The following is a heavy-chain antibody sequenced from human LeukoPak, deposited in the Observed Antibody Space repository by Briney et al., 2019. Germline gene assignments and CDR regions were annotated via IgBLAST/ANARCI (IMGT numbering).Heavy chain of an antibody. J-gene: IGHJ3*01. D-gene: IGHD2-2*02. CDR3: ARERYSRSLHDALDL. CDR1: GFTFSRYA. Sequence: KPGGSLRLSCAASGFTFSRYAMNWVRQAPGKGLEWVSSITNTGSSMSYADLLKGRFTISRDNAKKSLYLQINNLRPEDTAVYYCARERYSRSLHDALDLWGQGTRVTVSS. V-gene: IGHV3-21*01. CDR2: ITNTGSSM.